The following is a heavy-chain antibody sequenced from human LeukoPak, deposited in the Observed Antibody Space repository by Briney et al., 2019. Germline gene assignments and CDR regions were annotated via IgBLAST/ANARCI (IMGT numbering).Heavy chain of an antibody. J-gene: IGHJ4*02. Sequence: ASLKVSCKVSGYTFTGYYMHWVRQAPGQGLEWMGWINPNSGGRTYAQRFQGRVTMTRDTSISTAYMELSSLISDDTALYYCARGLAGSEAQIDDWGQGSLVTVSS. CDR1: GYTFTGYY. CDR3: ARGLAGSEAQIDD. D-gene: IGHD6-19*01. V-gene: IGHV1-2*02. CDR2: INPNSGGR.